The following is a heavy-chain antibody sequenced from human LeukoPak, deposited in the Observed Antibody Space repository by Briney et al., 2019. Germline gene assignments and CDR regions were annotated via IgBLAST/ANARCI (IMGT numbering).Heavy chain of an antibody. CDR2: ISGSGGST. V-gene: IGHV3-23*01. CDR1: GFTFSSYS. Sequence: PGGSLRLSCAASGFTFSSYSMNWVRQAPGKGLEWVSAISGSGGSTYYADSVKGRFTISRDNSKNTLYLQMNSLRAEDTAVYYCAKVNWRGSGHTTYDAFDIWGQGTMVTVSS. D-gene: IGHD6-19*01. CDR3: AKVNWRGSGHTTYDAFDI. J-gene: IGHJ3*02.